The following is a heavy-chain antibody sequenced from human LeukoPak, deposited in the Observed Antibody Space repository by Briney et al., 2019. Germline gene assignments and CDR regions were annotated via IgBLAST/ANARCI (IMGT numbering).Heavy chain of an antibody. J-gene: IGHJ5*02. CDR3: ARFGPFGVVPLGFDP. CDR1: GYSFTDYY. V-gene: IGHV1-2*02. D-gene: IGHD3-3*01. CDR2: INPNSGDT. Sequence: ASVKVSCKASGYSFTDYYIHWVRQAPGQGLEWMGWINPNSGDTNYAQKFQGRVTMTRDTSIKTAHMELSRLGSDDTAVYYCARFGPFGVVPLGFDPWGQGTLVTVSS.